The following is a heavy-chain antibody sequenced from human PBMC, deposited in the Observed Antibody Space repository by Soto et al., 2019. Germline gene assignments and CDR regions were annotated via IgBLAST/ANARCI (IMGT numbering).Heavy chain of an antibody. J-gene: IGHJ6*03. V-gene: IGHV1-8*01. CDR3: ARVGYSSSWYVRDYYYYMDV. D-gene: IGHD6-13*01. CDR2: MNPNSGNT. Sequence: ASVKVSCKASGYTFTSDDINWVRQATGQGLEWMGWMNPNSGNTGYAQKFQGRVTMTRNTSISTAYMELSSLRSEDTAVYYCARVGYSSSWYVRDYYYYMDVWGKGTTVTVSS. CDR1: GYTFTSDD.